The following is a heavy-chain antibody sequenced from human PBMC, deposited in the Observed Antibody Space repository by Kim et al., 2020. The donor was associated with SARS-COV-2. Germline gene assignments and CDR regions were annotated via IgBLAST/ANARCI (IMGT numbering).Heavy chain of an antibody. Sequence: GASLQISCTXSRDSFTIHWIGWVRQMPGKGLEWMGIIYPRDSNTTYSPSFQGQVTISADKSINTAYLQWSSLKASDTATYYCASQYRSTAQFDYWGQGTPVTVYS. CDR2: IYPRDSNT. D-gene: IGHD1-1*01. J-gene: IGHJ4*02. CDR3: ASQYRSTAQFDY. V-gene: IGHV5-51*01. CDR1: RDSFTIHW.